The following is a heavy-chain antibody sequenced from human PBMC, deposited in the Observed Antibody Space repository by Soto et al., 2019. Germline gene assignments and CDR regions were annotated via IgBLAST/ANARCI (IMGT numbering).Heavy chain of an antibody. Sequence: PGGSLRLSCAGSGFDFTSYVMSWVRQAPGKGLEWVSGISGSGSSTYYADSVKGRFTISRDNSKNTLYLQMNSLRGEDTALYYCGKGRPHYDFWSGYSSLFDYWGQGTLVTVSS. CDR2: ISGSGSST. J-gene: IGHJ4*02. V-gene: IGHV3-23*01. D-gene: IGHD3-3*01. CDR3: GKGRPHYDFWSGYSSLFDY. CDR1: GFDFTSYV.